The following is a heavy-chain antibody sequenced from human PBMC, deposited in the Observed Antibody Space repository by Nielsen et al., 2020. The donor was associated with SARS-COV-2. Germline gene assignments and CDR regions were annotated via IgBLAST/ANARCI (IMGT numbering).Heavy chain of an antibody. CDR2: IWYDETNK. Sequence: GGSLRLSCAASGFTFSSYGMHWVRQAPGKGLEWVAIIWYDETNKYYTDSVKGRFTISRDNSKNTLYLQMNSLRAEDTAVYYCARGGIFGVVIKEGSYMDVWGKGTTVTVSS. J-gene: IGHJ6*03. D-gene: IGHD3-3*01. V-gene: IGHV3-33*01. CDR3: ARGGIFGVVIKEGSYMDV. CDR1: GFTFSSYG.